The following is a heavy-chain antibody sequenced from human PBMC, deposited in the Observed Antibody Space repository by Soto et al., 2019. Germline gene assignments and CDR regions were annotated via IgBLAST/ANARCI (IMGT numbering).Heavy chain of an antibody. V-gene: IGHV3-30*18. CDR1: GFTFSSCA. D-gene: IGHD2-8*02. Sequence: QVQLVESGGGVVQPGRSLRLSCVASGFTFSSCAMHWVRQVPGKGLEWLAVVTHDGTLYPYADSVKGRFSISRDNSRKTLYLQMNGLRPEDTAVYYCVKDRSDTWSFDYWGQGPLVTVSS. CDR2: VTHDGTLY. J-gene: IGHJ4*02. CDR3: VKDRSDTWSFDY.